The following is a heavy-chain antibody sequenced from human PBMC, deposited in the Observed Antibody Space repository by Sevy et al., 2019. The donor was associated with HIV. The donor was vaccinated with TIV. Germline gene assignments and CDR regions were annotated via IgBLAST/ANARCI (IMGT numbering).Heavy chain of an antibody. J-gene: IGHJ4*02. Sequence: GGSLEISCKGSGYRFSSHWIGWGRQRPGKGLRWRGIIYPDDSDTRYSPSYQGQVIISADKSISTANLQRRSLKASDTAVYFCASRLYDPIGYPQHFFDSWGQGTLVTVSS. CDR2: IYPDDSDT. CDR3: ASRLYDPIGYPQHFFDS. D-gene: IGHD3-22*01. V-gene: IGHV5-51*01. CDR1: GYRFSSHW.